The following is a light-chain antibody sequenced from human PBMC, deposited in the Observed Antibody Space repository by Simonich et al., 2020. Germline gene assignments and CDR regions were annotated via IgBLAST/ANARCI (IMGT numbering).Light chain of an antibody. CDR3: SSYTSSSTWV. J-gene: IGLJ3*02. V-gene: IGLV2-14*03. CDR1: SSGVGGYNY. CDR2: DVS. Sequence: QSALTQPASVSGSPGQSITISCTGTSSGVGGYNYVSWYQQHPGKAPKLMIYDVSNGPSGVSNRFSGSKSGNTASLTISGLQAEDEADYYCSSYTSSSTWVFGGGTKLTVL.